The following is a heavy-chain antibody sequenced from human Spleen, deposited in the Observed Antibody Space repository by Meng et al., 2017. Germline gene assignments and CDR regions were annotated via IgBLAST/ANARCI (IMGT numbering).Heavy chain of an antibody. J-gene: IGHJ5*02. Sequence: QVQLQESGPGLVKPSQTLSLTCPVSGGPISRGDYFWSWIRQPPGKGLEWIGYIYYSGTTYYKPSLKSRVIISVDTSKNQFSLKLSSVTAADTAMYFCARVEYQLLEFDPWGQGILVTVSS. CDR2: IYYSGTT. D-gene: IGHD2-2*01. V-gene: IGHV4-30-4*01. CDR1: GGPISRGDYF. CDR3: ARVEYQLLEFDP.